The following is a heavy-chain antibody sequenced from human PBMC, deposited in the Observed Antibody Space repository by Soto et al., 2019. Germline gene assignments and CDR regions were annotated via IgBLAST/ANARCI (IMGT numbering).Heavy chain of an antibody. CDR3: ARDGIGGTVFRGYLDY. J-gene: IGHJ4*02. Sequence: GGSLRLSCAVPGGIFHGYGMHWVRQAPGKGLEWVAIIRFDGSNEEYADSVKGRFTISRDNSKKTLYLQMNTLGAEDTAFYYCARDGIGGTVFRGYLDYWGRGTVVTVSS. CDR2: IRFDGSNE. CDR1: GGIFHGYG. D-gene: IGHD1-7*01. V-gene: IGHV3-33*01.